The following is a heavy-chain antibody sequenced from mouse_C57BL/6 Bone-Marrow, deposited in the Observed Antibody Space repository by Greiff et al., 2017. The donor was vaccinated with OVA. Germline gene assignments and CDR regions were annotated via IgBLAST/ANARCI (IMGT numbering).Heavy chain of an antibody. CDR1: GYTFTSYW. J-gene: IGHJ4*01. CDR2: IYPSDSET. V-gene: IGHV1-61*01. Sequence: QVQLQQPGAELVRPGSSVKLSCKASGYTFTSYWMDWVKQRPGQGLEWIGNIYPSDSETHYNQKFKDKATLTVDKSSSTAYMQLSSLTSEDSAVYDCARDPSGSSPYYAMDYWGQGTSVTVSS. CDR3: ARDPSGSSPYYAMDY. D-gene: IGHD1-1*01.